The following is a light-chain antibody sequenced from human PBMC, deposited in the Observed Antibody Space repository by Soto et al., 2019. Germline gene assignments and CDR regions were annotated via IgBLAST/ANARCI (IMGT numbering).Light chain of an antibody. CDR1: QSVSSN. V-gene: IGKV3-15*01. J-gene: IGKJ1*01. CDR2: GAS. Sequence: EIVITQSPATLSVSPGERATLSCRASQSVSSNLAWYQQKPGQAPRLLIYGASTRATGIPARVSGSGSGTEFTLTISSLQSEDFGVYYCQQYNNWPRTFGQGTKVDI. CDR3: QQYNNWPRT.